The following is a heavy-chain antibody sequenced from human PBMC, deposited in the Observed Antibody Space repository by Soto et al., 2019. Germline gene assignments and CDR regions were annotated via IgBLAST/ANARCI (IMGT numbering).Heavy chain of an antibody. CDR3: ARAEYYSHSSGYCFHFDY. V-gene: IGHV4-38-2*01. CDR2: IYHSGGT. D-gene: IGHD3-22*01. J-gene: IGHJ4*02. Sequence: SETLSLTCAVSGYSISSGYYWAWIRQPPGKGLEGIGSIYHSGGTYYNPSLKSRVSISVDTSNNQFSLQLSSVIAADTAVFYCARAEYYSHSSGYCFHFDYWGQGALVT. CDR1: GYSISSGYY.